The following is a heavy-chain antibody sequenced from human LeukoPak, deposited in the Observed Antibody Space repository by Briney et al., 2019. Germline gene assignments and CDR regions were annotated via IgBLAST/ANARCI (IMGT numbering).Heavy chain of an antibody. CDR2: ISWNSGSI. CDR1: GFTFDDYA. J-gene: IGHJ6*03. CDR3: AKALAARPYYYYYYMDV. D-gene: IGHD6-6*01. V-gene: IGHV3-9*01. Sequence: GGSLRLSCAASGFTFDDYAMNWVRQAPGKGLEWVSGISWNSGSIGYADSVKGRFTISRDNAKNSLYLQMNSLRAEDTALYYCAKALAARPYYYYYYMDVWGKGTTVTVSS.